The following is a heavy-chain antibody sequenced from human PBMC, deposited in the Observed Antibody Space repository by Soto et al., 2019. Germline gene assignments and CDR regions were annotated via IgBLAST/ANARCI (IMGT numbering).Heavy chain of an antibody. V-gene: IGHV4-31*03. CDR3: ARGGGIAAAGNWFDP. CDR1: GCSISSGGYY. Sequence: PSETLYLTCTLSGCSISSGGYYWSWIRQHPGKGLEWIGYIYYSGSTSYNPSLKSRVTISVDKSKNQFSLKLSSVTAADTAVYYCARGGGIAAAGNWFDPWGQGTLVTVSS. CDR2: IYYSGST. D-gene: IGHD6-13*01. J-gene: IGHJ5*02.